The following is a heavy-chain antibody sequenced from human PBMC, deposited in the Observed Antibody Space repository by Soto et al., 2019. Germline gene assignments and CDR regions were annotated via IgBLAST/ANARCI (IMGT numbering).Heavy chain of an antibody. CDR2: INPSSGST. V-gene: IGHV1-46*01. CDR3: AKGLQPATRRTPFDY. CDR1: GYTFTNFY. Sequence: ASVKVSCKASGYTFTNFYVHWVRQAPGQGLEWVGVINPSSGSTAYAQKFQGRVTMTRDTSTTTVYMELSSLRSEDTAVYYCAKGLQPATRRTPFDYWGQGTLVTVSS. J-gene: IGHJ4*02. D-gene: IGHD1-1*01.